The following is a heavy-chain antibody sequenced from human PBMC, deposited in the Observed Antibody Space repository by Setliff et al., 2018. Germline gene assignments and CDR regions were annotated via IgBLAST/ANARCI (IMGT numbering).Heavy chain of an antibody. V-gene: IGHV3-30*02. CDR1: GFMFNSYG. Sequence: GGSLRLSCTASGFMFNSYGMHWVRQAPGKGLEWVAYLRFDGKTQHYADFVKGRFIISRDNFNSTLYLQMKGLGAEDTAHYYCARGKGNGSGGYFGYDPFDVWGQGTLVTVSS. D-gene: IGHD3-22*01. CDR3: ARGKGNGSGGYFGYDPFDV. J-gene: IGHJ3*01. CDR2: LRFDGKTQ.